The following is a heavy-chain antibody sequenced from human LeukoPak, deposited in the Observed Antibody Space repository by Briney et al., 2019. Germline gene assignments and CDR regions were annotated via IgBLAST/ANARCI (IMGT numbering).Heavy chain of an antibody. CDR1: GYFSPNAW. CDR3: TSDRMWCIYN. D-gene: IGHD2-8*02. V-gene: IGHV3-15*01. CDR2: IKSNQDGGIT. Sequence: GGAPRHSPTIPGYFSPNAWLNSGRPTPRGRLGWVGRIKSNQDGGITDYAAPVQDRFTISRDDTKNTMYLQMNNQKTEDAAVYYCTSDRMWCIYNWGQGTLVTVSS. J-gene: IGHJ4*02.